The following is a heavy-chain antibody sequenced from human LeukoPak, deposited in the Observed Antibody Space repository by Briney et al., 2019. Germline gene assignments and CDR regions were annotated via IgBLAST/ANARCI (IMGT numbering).Heavy chain of an antibody. J-gene: IGHJ1*01. V-gene: IGHV4-4*09. Sequence: PSETLSLTCTVSGDSVSSGYWNWFRQPPGKGLEWIGYIYDSGMTDYSPSLKNRLTISLDTSNNQFSLKLSSVTAADTAVYYCAGRGHRYSRDWGQGILVTLSS. CDR2: IYDSGMT. D-gene: IGHD2-15*01. CDR1: GDSVSSGY. CDR3: AGRGHRYSRD.